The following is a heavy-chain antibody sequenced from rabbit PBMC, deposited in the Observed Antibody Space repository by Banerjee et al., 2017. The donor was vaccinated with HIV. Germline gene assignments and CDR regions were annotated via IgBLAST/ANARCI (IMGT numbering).Heavy chain of an antibody. D-gene: IGHD4-2*01. V-gene: IGHV1S45*01. Sequence: QEQLEESGGGLVQPEGSLTLTCTASGFSFSNKYVMCWVRQAPGKGLEWIVCINSSTGNTVYASWAKGRFTISKTSSTTVTLQMTSLTAADTATYFCARDAGGANVGSINMWGPGTLVTVS. CDR3: ARDAGGANVGSINM. J-gene: IGHJ4*02. CDR1: GFSFSNKYV. CDR2: INSSTGNT.